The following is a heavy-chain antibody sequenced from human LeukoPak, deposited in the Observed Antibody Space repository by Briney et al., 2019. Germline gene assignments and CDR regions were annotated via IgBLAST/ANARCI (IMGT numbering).Heavy chain of an antibody. D-gene: IGHD3-16*01. Sequence: PSETLSLTCTVSGGSIASGGHYWSWIRQHPEKGLQWVGYMDYGGSPYYNPSLTRRLIISLYTSKNQFSLELSSVTAADTAMYYCASRSARPEGYFDYWGQGILVTVSS. V-gene: IGHV4-31*03. J-gene: IGHJ4*02. CDR3: ASRSARPEGYFDY. CDR1: GGSIASGGHY. CDR2: MDYGGSP.